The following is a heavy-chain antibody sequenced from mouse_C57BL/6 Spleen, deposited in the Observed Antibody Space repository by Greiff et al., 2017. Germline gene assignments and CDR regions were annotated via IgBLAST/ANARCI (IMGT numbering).Heavy chain of an antibody. CDR3: ARDRGGYSDYFDY. J-gene: IGHJ2*01. V-gene: IGHV5-16*01. D-gene: IGHD2-3*01. Sequence: EVKLMESEGGLVQPGSSMKLSCTASGFTFSDYYMAWVRQGPEKGLEWVANINYDGSSTYYLDSLKSRFIISRDNAKNMLYLQMSSLKSEDTATYYCARDRGGYSDYFDYWGQGTTLTVSS. CDR1: GFTFSDYY. CDR2: INYDGSST.